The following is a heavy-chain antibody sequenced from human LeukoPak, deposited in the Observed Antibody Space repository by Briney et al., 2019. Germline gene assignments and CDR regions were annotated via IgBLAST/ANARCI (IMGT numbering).Heavy chain of an antibody. J-gene: IGHJ3*02. CDR3: ARAKTELGDIVVVPAGYAFDI. D-gene: IGHD2-2*01. V-gene: IGHV4-4*02. CDR2: IYHSGST. CDR1: GGSISSSNW. Sequence: PSETLSLTCAVSGGSISSSNWWSWVRQPPGKGLEWIGEIYHSGSTNYNPSLKSRVTISVDTSKNQFSLKLSSVTAADTAVYYCARAKTELGDIVVVPAGYAFDIWGQGTMVTVSS.